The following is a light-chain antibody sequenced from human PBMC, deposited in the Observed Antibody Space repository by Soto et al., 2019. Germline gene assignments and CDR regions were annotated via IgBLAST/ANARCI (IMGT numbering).Light chain of an antibody. CDR2: ASF. J-gene: IGKJ2*01. CDR3: QQSYTTPYT. Sequence: DIQMTQSPSSLSVSVGDRVTITCRASQSISSFLHWFQQKPGKAPKLLIYASFNLQSGAPSRFSGSGSGTDFTLTITSLQPEDFANYYCQQSYTTPYTFGQGTKLEI. V-gene: IGKV1-39*01. CDR1: QSISSF.